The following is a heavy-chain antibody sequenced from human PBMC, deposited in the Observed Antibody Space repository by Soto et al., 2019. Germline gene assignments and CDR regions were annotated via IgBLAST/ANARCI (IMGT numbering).Heavy chain of an antibody. CDR2: IIPIFGTA. CDR3: ASGLSYSSGWYAFHYGMDV. Sequence: SVKVSCKASGGTFSSYAISWVRQAPGQGLEWMGGIIPIFGTANYAQKFQGRVTITADESTSTAYMELSSLRSEDTAVYYCASGLSYSSGWYAFHYGMDVWGQGTTVTVSS. J-gene: IGHJ6*02. V-gene: IGHV1-69*13. D-gene: IGHD6-19*01. CDR1: GGTFSSYA.